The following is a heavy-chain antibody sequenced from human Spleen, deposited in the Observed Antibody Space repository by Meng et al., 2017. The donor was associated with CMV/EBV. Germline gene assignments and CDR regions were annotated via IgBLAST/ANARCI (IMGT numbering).Heavy chain of an antibody. D-gene: IGHD1-26*01. CDR2: MWHSGST. V-gene: IGHV4-38-2*02. CDR3: AGHEGGTYWAY. CDR1: GYSGSSGQY. Sequence: SETLSLTCTVPGYSGSSGQYWGWIRQPPGKGLEWIASMWHSGSTYYNPSLKSRLTISVDTSKNQFSLKLNSVTAADTAVYYCAGHEGGTYWAYWGQGTLVTVSS. J-gene: IGHJ4*02.